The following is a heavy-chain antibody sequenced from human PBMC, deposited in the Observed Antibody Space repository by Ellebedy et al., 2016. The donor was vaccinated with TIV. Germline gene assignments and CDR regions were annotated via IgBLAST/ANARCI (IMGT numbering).Heavy chain of an antibody. D-gene: IGHD7-27*01. CDR1: GYSFILYW. J-gene: IGHJ4*02. CDR2: IDPSDPSGTYT. V-gene: IGHV5-10-1*01. CDR3: ARHELGSNAAFDY. Sequence: GESLKISXKASGYSFILYWITWVRQMPGKGLEWMGRIDPSDPSGTYTSYSPSFQGHVVISTDNSITTAYLQWSSLKASDSAIYYCARHELGSNAAFDYWGQGTPVTVSS.